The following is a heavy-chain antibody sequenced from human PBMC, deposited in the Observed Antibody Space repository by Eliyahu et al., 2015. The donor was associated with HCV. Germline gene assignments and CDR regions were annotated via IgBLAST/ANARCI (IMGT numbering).Heavy chain of an antibody. CDR2: IDWDDDK. CDR1: GFSLSTSGMC. Sequence: QVTLRESGPALVKPTQTLTLTCTFSGFSLSTSGMCVSWIRQPPGKALEWLARIDWDDDKYYSTSLKTRLTISKDTSKNQVVLTMTNMDPVDTATYYCARIRTANIPPYYYYMDVWGKGTTVTVSS. CDR3: ARIRTANIPPYYYYMDV. D-gene: IGHD1-1*01. V-gene: IGHV2-70*15. J-gene: IGHJ6*03.